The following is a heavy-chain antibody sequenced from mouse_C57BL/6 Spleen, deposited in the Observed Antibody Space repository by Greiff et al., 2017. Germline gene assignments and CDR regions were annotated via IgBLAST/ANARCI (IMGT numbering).Heavy chain of an antibody. D-gene: IGHD1-1*01. CDR3: ARQGGDYADFDV. J-gene: IGHJ1*03. CDR2: ISSGGSYT. CDR1: GFTFSSYG. Sequence: EVKLVESGGDLVKPGGSLKLSCAASGFTFSSYGMSWVRQTPDKRLEWVATISSGGSYTYYPDSVKGRFTISRDNAKNTLYLQMSSLKSEDTAMYYCARQGGDYADFDVWGTGTPVTVSS. V-gene: IGHV5-6*01.